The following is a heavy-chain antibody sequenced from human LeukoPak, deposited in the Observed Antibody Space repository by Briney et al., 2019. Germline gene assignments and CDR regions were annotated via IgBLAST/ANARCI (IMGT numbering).Heavy chain of an antibody. D-gene: IGHD3-22*01. Sequence: SETLSLTCTVSGGSISSSSYYWGWIPQPPGEGLEWIGYIYYSGSTYYNPSLKSRVTISVDTSKNQFSLKLSSVPAADTAVYYCAVGHYYHSSGYLFDYWGQGTLVTVSS. V-gene: IGHV4-30-4*08. J-gene: IGHJ4*02. CDR1: GGSISSSSYY. CDR3: AVGHYYHSSGYLFDY. CDR2: IYYSGST.